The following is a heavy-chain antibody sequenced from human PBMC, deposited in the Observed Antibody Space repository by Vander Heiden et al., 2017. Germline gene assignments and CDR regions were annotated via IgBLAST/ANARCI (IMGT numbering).Heavy chain of an antibody. J-gene: IGHJ4*02. CDR3: ARDTYSSSYYFDY. CDR2: IWYDGSNK. Sequence: QLQLVGSGGGVSQPGRSLGLSCAASGFTFSSNGMHWVRQAPGKGLEWVAVIWYDGSNKYYADSVKGRFTISRDNSKNTLYLQMNSLRAEDTAVYYCARDTYSSSYYFDYWGQGTLVTVSS. V-gene: IGHV3-33*01. D-gene: IGHD6-6*01. CDR1: GFTFSSNG.